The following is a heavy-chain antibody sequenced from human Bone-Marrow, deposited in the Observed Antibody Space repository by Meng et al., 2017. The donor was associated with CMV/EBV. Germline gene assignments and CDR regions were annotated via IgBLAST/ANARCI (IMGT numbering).Heavy chain of an antibody. V-gene: IGHV4-4*07. CDR3: ARDRWYYYDSSAPAGWFDP. CDR1: GGSISSYY. J-gene: IGHJ5*02. D-gene: IGHD3-22*01. CDR2: IYTSGST. Sequence: QVQLQESGPGLVKPSETLSLTCTVSGGSISSYYWSWIRQPAGKGLEWIGRIYTSGSTNYNPSLKSRVTMSVDTSKNQFSLKLSSVTAADTAVYYCARDRWYYYDSSAPAGWFDPWGQGTLVTVSS.